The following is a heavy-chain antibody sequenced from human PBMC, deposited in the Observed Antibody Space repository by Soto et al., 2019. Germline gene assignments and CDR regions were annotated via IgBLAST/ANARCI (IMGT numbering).Heavy chain of an antibody. Sequence: SETLSLTCTVSGGSISSYYWSWIRQPAGKGLEWIGRIYTSGSTNYNPSLKSRVTMSVDTSKNQFTLKLSSVTAADTAVYYCARGSLGYCSSTSCPGWFDPWGQGTLVTVSS. D-gene: IGHD2-2*01. J-gene: IGHJ5*02. CDR3: ARGSLGYCSSTSCPGWFDP. CDR2: IYTSGST. V-gene: IGHV4-4*07. CDR1: GGSISSYY.